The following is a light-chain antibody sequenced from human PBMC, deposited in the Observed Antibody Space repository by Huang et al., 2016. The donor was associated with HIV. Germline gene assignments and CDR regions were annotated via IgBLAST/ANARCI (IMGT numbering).Light chain of an antibody. Sequence: DIQMTQSPSSLSASVGDRFTITCQASKDISNYLNWYQQKPGKAPKLLIYDASNLETGVPSRFSGSGSVTDFTFTISSLQPEDIATYYCQQYDDLPYTFGQGTKLEIK. J-gene: IGKJ2*01. CDR1: KDISNY. CDR3: QQYDDLPYT. V-gene: IGKV1-33*01. CDR2: DAS.